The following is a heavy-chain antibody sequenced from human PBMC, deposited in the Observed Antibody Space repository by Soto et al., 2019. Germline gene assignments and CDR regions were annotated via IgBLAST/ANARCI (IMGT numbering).Heavy chain of an antibody. CDR2: INPNSGGT. CDR3: AVGPHESDGVDV. J-gene: IGHJ6*02. V-gene: IGHV1-2*02. CDR1: GYNFRGYY. Sequence: ASVKVSCKTSGYNFRGYYIHWVRQAPGQGLEWMGWINPNSGGTNYAQTFQGRVTMTRDTSISTAYMELSRLRFDDTASYYCAVGPHESDGVDVWGQGTTVTVS.